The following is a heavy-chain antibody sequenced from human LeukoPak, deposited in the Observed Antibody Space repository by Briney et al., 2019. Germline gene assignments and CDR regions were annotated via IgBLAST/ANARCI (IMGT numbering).Heavy chain of an antibody. V-gene: IGHV1-69*06. CDR3: AKDRWFAYYYYMDV. D-gene: IGHD3-10*01. CDR2: IIPIFGTA. CDR1: GYTFSAYS. J-gene: IGHJ6*03. Sequence: ASVKVSCKASGYTFSAYSIHWVRQAPGQGLEWMGGIIPIFGTANYAQKFQGRVTITADKSTSTAYMELSSLRSEDTAVYYCAKDRWFAYYYYMDVWGKGTTVTVSS.